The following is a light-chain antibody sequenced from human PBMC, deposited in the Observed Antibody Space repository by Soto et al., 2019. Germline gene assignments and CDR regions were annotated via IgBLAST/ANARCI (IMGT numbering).Light chain of an antibody. CDR1: SNDIGGYNF. J-gene: IGLJ1*01. V-gene: IGLV2-14*01. CDR2: DVT. Sequence: QSALTQPASVAGSPGQSITIPCNGTSNDIGGYNFVSWFQQHPGKAPKLLICDVTRRPSGVSDRFSGSKSGNTASLTISGLQAEDEADYYCNSYSGGNTLYDFGSGTKVTVL. CDR3: NSYSGGNTLYD.